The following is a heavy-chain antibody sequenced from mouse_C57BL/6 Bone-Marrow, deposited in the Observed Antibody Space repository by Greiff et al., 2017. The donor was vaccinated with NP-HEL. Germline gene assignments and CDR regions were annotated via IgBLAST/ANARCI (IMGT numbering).Heavy chain of an antibody. CDR3: VRISVGVEDLDY. D-gene: IGHD1-1*01. J-gene: IGHJ4*01. V-gene: IGHV14-3*01. Sequence: VQLQQSVAELVRPGASVKLSCTASGSNIKNSYMHWVKQRPGQGLEWIGWIYPGNGNTKYTAKFKGKATLTADTSSNTAYMRLSSLTSEDSAIYYCVRISVGVEDLDYWGQGTSLTVSS. CDR1: GSNIKNSY. CDR2: IYPGNGNT.